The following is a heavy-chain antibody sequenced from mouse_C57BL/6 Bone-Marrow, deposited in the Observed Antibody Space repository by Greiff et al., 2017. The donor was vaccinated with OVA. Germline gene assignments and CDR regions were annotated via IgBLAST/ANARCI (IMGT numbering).Heavy chain of an antibody. CDR1: GYSITSGYY. CDR3: ARDRNYGSSYDWYFDV. Sequence: EVKLVESGPGLVKPSQSLSLTCSVTGYSITSGYYWNWIRQFPGNKLEWMGYISYDGSNNYNPSLKNRISITRDTSKNQFFLKLNSVTTEDTATYYCARDRNYGSSYDWYFDVWGTGTTVTVSS. CDR2: ISYDGSN. V-gene: IGHV3-6*01. D-gene: IGHD1-1*01. J-gene: IGHJ1*03.